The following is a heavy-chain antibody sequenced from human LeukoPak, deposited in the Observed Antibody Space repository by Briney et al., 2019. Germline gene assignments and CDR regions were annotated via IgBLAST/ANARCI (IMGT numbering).Heavy chain of an antibody. Sequence: SETLSLTCTVSGGSISSYYWSWIRQPPGKGLEWIGYIYYSGSTNYNPSLKSRVTISVDTSKNQFSLKLSSVTAADTAVYYCASEGGLYYFDYWGQGTLVTVSS. J-gene: IGHJ4*02. D-gene: IGHD3-16*01. CDR2: IYYSGST. V-gene: IGHV4-59*01. CDR3: ASEGGLYYFDY. CDR1: GGSISSYY.